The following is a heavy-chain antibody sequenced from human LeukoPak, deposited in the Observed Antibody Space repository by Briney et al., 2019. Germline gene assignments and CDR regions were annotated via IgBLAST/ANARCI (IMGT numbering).Heavy chain of an antibody. D-gene: IGHD5-12*01. J-gene: IGHJ5*02. Sequence: PSRTLSLTCTVTGGSINSGDYYWSWIRQPPGKGLEWIGFISYSGNTFYIPSLKSRITVSRDTSKNQFSLRLISVTAADTAVYFCARVTGGYEEGWFDPWGQGIPVTVSS. V-gene: IGHV4-30-4*08. CDR2: ISYSGNT. CDR1: GGSINSGDYY. CDR3: ARVTGGYEEGWFDP.